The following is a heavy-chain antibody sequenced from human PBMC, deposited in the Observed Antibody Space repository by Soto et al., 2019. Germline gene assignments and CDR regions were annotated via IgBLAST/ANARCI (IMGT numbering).Heavy chain of an antibody. V-gene: IGHV3-64*01. CDR1: GFTFSSYA. Sequence: GGSLRLSCAASGFTFSSYAMHWVRQAPGKGLEYVSAISSNGGSTYYANSVKGRFTISRDNSKNTLYLQMGSLRAEDTAVYYCARDPIAVAGTMDYFDYWGQGTLVTVSS. D-gene: IGHD6-19*01. CDR2: ISSNGGST. J-gene: IGHJ4*02. CDR3: ARDPIAVAGTMDYFDY.